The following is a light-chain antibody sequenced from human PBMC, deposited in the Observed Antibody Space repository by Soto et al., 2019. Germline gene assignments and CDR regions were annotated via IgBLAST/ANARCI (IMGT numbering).Light chain of an antibody. CDR2: GNS. CDR1: RSNIGAGYD. V-gene: IGLV1-40*01. J-gene: IGLJ2*01. Sequence: QSVLTQPPSVSGAPGQRVTISCTGRRSNIGAGYDVHWYQQLPGTAPKLLIYGNSNRPSGVPDRFSGSKSGTSASLAITGLQAEDEADYYCQSYDSSLSGPVVFGGGTKVTVL. CDR3: QSYDSSLSGPVV.